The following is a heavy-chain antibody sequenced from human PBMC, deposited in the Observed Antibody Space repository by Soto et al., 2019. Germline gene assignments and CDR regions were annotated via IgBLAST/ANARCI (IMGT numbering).Heavy chain of an antibody. J-gene: IGHJ6*02. CDR1: GFTFSSYG. D-gene: IGHD5-18*01. Sequence: GGSLRLSCAASGFTFSSYGMHWVRQAPGKGLEWVAVIWYDGSNKYYADSVKGRFTISRDNSKNTLYLQMNSLRAEDTAVYYCARDRADTAMVNPEYYYYYGMDVWGQGTTVTVSS. CDR3: ARDRADTAMVNPEYYYYYGMDV. CDR2: IWYDGSNK. V-gene: IGHV3-33*01.